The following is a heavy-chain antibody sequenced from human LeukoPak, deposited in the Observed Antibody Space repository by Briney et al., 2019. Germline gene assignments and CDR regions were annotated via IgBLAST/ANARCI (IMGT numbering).Heavy chain of an antibody. V-gene: IGHV3-23*01. J-gene: IGHJ3*02. Sequence: GSLRLSCAASGSTFSNYAMSWVRQAPGKGLEWVSAISRSGTDTYYADSVKGRFTISRDNSRNTLYLQMNSLRAEDTAVYFCALYCSGGSCYSIGGAFDIWGQGTLVTVSS. CDR3: ALYCSGGSCYSIGGAFDI. CDR1: GSTFSNYA. CDR2: ISRSGTDT. D-gene: IGHD2-15*01.